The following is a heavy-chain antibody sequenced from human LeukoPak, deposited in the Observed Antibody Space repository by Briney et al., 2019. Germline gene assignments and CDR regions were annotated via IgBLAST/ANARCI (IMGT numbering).Heavy chain of an antibody. D-gene: IGHD4-11*01. CDR3: SGRSDSHSIY. CDR1: GFSLSSYW. V-gene: IGHV3-7*01. CDR2: IKPDGTDK. Sequence: GGSLRLSCAASGFSLSSYWINWVRQTPGKGLEWLANIKPDGTDKVYIDSVKGRFTISRDNAKNSVYLQLNSLRVEDTGVYYCSGRSDSHSIYWGQGTLVTVSS. J-gene: IGHJ4*02.